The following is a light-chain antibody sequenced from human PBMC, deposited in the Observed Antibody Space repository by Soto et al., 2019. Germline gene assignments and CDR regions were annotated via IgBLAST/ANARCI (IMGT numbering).Light chain of an antibody. CDR2: AAS. Sequence: DTQIKLSPSSRSGSVLARVTSTCRASQGISNYLAWYQQKPGKVPKLLIYAASTLQSGVPSRFSGSGSGTDFTLTISSLPPEDVATYYCQKYNSAPQTFGQGTKVDIK. J-gene: IGKJ1*01. CDR1: QGISNY. CDR3: QKYNSAPQT. V-gene: IGKV1-27*01.